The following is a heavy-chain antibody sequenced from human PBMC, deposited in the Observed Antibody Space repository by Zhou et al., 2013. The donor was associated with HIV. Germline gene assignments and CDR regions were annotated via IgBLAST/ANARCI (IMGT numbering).Heavy chain of an antibody. D-gene: IGHD3-22*01. CDR2: IKQDGSEK. Sequence: EVQLVESGGGLVQPGGSLRLSCAASGFTFSSYEMNWVRQAPGKGLEWVANIKQDGSEKYYVDSVKGRFTISRDNAKNSLYLQMNSLRAEDTAVYYCARDAQGRYYYDSSGYEHWGQGTLVTVSS. CDR3: ARDAQGRYYYDSSGYEH. CDR1: GFTFSSYE. V-gene: IGHV3-7*01. J-gene: IGHJ4*02.